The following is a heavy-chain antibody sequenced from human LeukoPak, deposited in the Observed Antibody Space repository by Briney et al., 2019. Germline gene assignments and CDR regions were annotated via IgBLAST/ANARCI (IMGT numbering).Heavy chain of an antibody. V-gene: IGHV1-2*02. CDR3: ARDFEGNCGGDCYRGAFDI. Sequence: ASVKVSCKASGYTFTGYYMHRVRQAPGQGLEWMGWINPNSGGTNYAQKFQGRVTMTRDTSISTAYMELSRLRSDDTAVYYCARDFEGNCGGDCYRGAFDIWGQGTMVTVSS. CDR1: GYTFTGYY. D-gene: IGHD2-21*02. J-gene: IGHJ3*02. CDR2: INPNSGGT.